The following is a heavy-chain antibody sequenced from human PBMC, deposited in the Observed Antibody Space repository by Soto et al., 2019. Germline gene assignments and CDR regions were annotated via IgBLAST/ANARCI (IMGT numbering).Heavy chain of an antibody. CDR2: IYYSGST. V-gene: IGHV4-31*03. CDR3: ARDFGSPAGHWFDP. Sequence: TAETLSLSCTVSGGSISSGGYYWSWIRQHPGKGLEWIGYIYYSGSTYYNPSLKSRVTISVDTSKNQFSLKLSSVTAADTAVYYCARDFGSPAGHWFDPWGQGTLVTVSS. J-gene: IGHJ5*02. D-gene: IGHD6-25*01. CDR1: GGSISSGGYY.